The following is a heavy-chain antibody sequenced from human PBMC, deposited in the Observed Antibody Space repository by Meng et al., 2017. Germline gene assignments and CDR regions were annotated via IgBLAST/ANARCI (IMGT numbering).Heavy chain of an antibody. J-gene: IGHJ4*02. D-gene: IGHD5-18*01. CDR2: LSSSGNHL. CDR3: ARGRGYAHGFDS. V-gene: IGHV3-11*01. CDR1: GFTFQDYY. Sequence: VQIMESGGGLVNPGEGLRLSCSASGFTFQDYYMTWIRQAPGKGLEWLALLSSSGNHLQYAHSVKGRFTLSRYNDNSSIYLKMKSLSADDPAIYYCARGRGYAHGFDSWGQGTLVTVSS.